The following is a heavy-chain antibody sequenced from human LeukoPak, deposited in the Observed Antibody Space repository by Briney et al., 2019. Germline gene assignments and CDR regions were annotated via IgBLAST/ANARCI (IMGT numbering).Heavy chain of an antibody. CDR1: GDSVSSNGAA. Sequence: SQTLSLTCVISGDSVSSNGAAWNWIRQSPSRGLEWLGRTYYRSKWYNDYAVSVKSRITINPDTSKNQFSLQLNSVTPEDTAVYYCARDKAEYYDSSGYYYVHWYFDLWGRGTLVTVSS. D-gene: IGHD3-22*01. J-gene: IGHJ2*01. V-gene: IGHV6-1*01. CDR2: TYYRSKWYN. CDR3: ARDKAEYYDSSGYYYVHWYFDL.